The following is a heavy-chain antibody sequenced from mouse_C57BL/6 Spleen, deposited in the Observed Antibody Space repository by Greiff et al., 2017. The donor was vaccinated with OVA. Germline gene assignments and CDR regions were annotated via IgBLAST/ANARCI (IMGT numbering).Heavy chain of an antibody. J-gene: IGHJ2*01. Sequence: EVQLQQSGPGLVKPSQSLSLTCSVTGYSITSGYYWNWIRQFPGNKLEWMGYISYDGSNNYNPSLKNRISITRDTSKNQFFLKLNSVTTEDTATYYCARTASSGYDYWGQGTTLTVSS. CDR1: GYSITSGYY. V-gene: IGHV3-6*01. CDR2: ISYDGSN. D-gene: IGHD3-2*02. CDR3: ARTASSGYDY.